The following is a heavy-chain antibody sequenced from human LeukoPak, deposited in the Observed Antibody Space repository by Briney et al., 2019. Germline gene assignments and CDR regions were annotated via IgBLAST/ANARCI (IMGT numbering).Heavy chain of an antibody. Sequence: SETLSLTCTVSGGSISSYYWSWIRQPPGKGLEWIGYIYTSGSTNYNPSLKSRVTISVDTSKNQFSLKLSSVTAADTAVYYCASYCSSTSCLGWFDPWGQGTLVTVYS. D-gene: IGHD2-2*01. CDR1: GGSISSYY. V-gene: IGHV4-4*09. CDR2: IYTSGST. CDR3: ASYCSSTSCLGWFDP. J-gene: IGHJ5*02.